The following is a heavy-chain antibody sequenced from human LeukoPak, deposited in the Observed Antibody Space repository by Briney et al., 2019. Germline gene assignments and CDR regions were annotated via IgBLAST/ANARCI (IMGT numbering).Heavy chain of an antibody. V-gene: IGHV4-61*02. CDR2: IYTSGST. D-gene: IGHD3-3*01. J-gene: IGHJ5*02. CDR1: GGSISSGSYY. Sequence: SETLSLTCTVSGGSISSGSYYWSWIRQPAGKGLEWIGRIYTSGSTNYNPSLKSRVTISVGTSKNQFSLKLSSVTAADTAVYYCAREIDFWSDPNWFDPWGQGTLVTVSS. CDR3: AREIDFWSDPNWFDP.